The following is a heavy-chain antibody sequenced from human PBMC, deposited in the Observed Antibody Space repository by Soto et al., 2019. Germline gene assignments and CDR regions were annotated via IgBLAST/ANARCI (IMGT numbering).Heavy chain of an antibody. D-gene: IGHD5-12*01. CDR2: VIGSGSRT. CDR3: ARDRGVARGWFDP. J-gene: IGHJ5*02. V-gene: IGHV3-23*01. CDR1: GFTFTSYA. Sequence: EVQLLESGGGLVQPGGSLRLSCAASGFTFTSYAMTWVRQAPGKGLEWVSVVIGSGSRTYYADSVKDRFTISRDNFKNTLYLQMNSLRAEDTAVYYCARDRGVARGWFDPWGPGTLVTVSS.